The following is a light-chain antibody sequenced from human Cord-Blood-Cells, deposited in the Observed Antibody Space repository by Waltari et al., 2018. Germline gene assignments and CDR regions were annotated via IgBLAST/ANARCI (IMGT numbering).Light chain of an antibody. CDR1: QSVSSN. Sequence: EIVMTQSPATLSVSPGERATLSCRASQSVSSNLAWYQQQPGQAPRLLIYGTSTRATGFPARCSGSGSGTEFTLTISSLQSEDFAVYYCQQYNNWPYTFGQGTKLEIK. CDR2: GTS. J-gene: IGKJ2*01. CDR3: QQYNNWPYT. V-gene: IGKV3-15*01.